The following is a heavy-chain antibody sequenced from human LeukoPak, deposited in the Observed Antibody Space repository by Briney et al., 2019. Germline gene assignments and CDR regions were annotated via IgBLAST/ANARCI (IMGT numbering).Heavy chain of an antibody. V-gene: IGHV3-21*01. CDR1: GFTFSSYS. Sequence: GGSLRLSCAASGFTFSSYSMNWVRQAPGKGLEWVSSISSSSSYIYYADSVKGRFTISRDNAKNSLYLQMNSLRAEDTAVYYCARDLYDSSGYYYGYWGQGALVTVSS. CDR2: ISSSSSYI. J-gene: IGHJ4*02. CDR3: ARDLYDSSGYYYGY. D-gene: IGHD3-22*01.